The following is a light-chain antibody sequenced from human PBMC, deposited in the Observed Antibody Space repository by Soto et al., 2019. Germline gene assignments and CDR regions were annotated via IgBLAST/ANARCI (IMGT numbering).Light chain of an antibody. Sequence: QSALTQPASVSGSPGQSITSSCTGTRSDVGGDNYVSWYQQHPGKVTKLMIYDVSDRPSGVSSRFSGSKAGNTASLTISGLQAEDEADYYCSSYTSSRTLVFGTGTKVTVL. CDR1: RSDVGGDNY. CDR2: DVS. V-gene: IGLV2-14*01. J-gene: IGLJ1*01. CDR3: SSYTSSRTLV.